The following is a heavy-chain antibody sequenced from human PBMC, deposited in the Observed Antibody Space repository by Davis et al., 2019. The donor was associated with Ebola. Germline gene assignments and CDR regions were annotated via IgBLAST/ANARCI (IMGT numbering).Heavy chain of an antibody. D-gene: IGHD6-19*01. CDR1: GYTFTSYD. Sequence: AASVKVSCKASGYTFTSYDINWVRQATGQGLEWMGWMNPNSGNTGYAQKFQGRVTMTRNTSISTAYMELSSLRSEDTAVYYCAKGAVAGGGYFDYWGQGTLVTVSS. CDR2: MNPNSGNT. CDR3: AKGAVAGGGYFDY. V-gene: IGHV1-8*01. J-gene: IGHJ4*02.